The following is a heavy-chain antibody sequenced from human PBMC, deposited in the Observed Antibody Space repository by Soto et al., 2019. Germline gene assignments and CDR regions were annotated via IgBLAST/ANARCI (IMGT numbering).Heavy chain of an antibody. CDR1: GFTFSSYA. J-gene: IGHJ6*02. CDR2: ISYDGSNK. D-gene: IGHD2-15*01. Sequence: GGSLRLSCAASGFTFSSYAMHWVRQAPGKGLEWVAVISYDGSNKYYADSVKGRFTISRDNSKNTLYLQMNSLRAEDTAVYYCARDKLAYCSGGSCPPNYYYYGMDVWGQGTTVTVSS. V-gene: IGHV3-30-3*01. CDR3: ARDKLAYCSGGSCPPNYYYYGMDV.